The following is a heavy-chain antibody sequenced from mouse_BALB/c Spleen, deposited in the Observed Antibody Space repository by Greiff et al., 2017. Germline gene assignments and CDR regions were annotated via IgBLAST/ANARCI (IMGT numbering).Heavy chain of an antibody. V-gene: IGHV9-2-1*01. CDR2: INTETGEP. Sequence: LVESGPELKKPGETVKISCKASGYTFTDYSMHWVKQAPGKGLKWMGWINTETGEPSYADDFKGRFAFSLETSASTAYLQINNLKNEDTATYFCARQEGNFDYWGQGTTLTVSS. J-gene: IGHJ2*01. CDR3: ARQEGNFDY. CDR1: GYTFTDYS.